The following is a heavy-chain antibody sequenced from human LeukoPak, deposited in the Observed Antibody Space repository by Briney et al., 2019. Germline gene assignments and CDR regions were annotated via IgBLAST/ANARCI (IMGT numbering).Heavy chain of an antibody. D-gene: IGHD5-24*01. Sequence: GASVKVSCTASGGTFSSYAISWVRQAPGQGLEWMGGIIPIFGTANYAQKFQGRVTITADKSTSTAYMELSSLRSEDTAVYYCARSVGYGDGYNLGYWGQGTLVTVSS. V-gene: IGHV1-69*06. CDR1: GGTFSSYA. CDR2: IIPIFGTA. J-gene: IGHJ4*02. CDR3: ARSVGYGDGYNLGY.